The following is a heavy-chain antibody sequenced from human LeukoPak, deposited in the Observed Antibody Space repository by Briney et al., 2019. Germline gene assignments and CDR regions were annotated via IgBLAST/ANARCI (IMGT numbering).Heavy chain of an antibody. CDR2: INPSDGSV. J-gene: IGHJ4*02. Sequence: GASVKVSCKASGYTFTSYWIQWVRQAPGQGLEWVGLINPSDGSVAYAHGFQGRVTMTRDTSTSIVYMDLSSLRSEDTAVYYCAKAPRNSSTMLDYWGQGTLLTVSS. CDR3: AKAPRNSSTMLDY. CDR1: GYTFTSYW. V-gene: IGHV1-46*01. D-gene: IGHD6-13*01.